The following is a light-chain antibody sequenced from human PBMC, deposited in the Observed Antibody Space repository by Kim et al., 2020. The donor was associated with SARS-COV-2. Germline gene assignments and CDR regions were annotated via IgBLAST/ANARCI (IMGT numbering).Light chain of an antibody. Sequence: LSPGERATLSCRASQSVSSNYLAWYQQKPGQAPRLLIYGASSRATGIPDRFSGSGSGTDFTLTISRLEPEDFAVYYCQQYCSSPTFGQGTKVDIK. CDR1: QSVSSNY. V-gene: IGKV3-20*01. CDR2: GAS. J-gene: IGKJ1*01. CDR3: QQYCSSPT.